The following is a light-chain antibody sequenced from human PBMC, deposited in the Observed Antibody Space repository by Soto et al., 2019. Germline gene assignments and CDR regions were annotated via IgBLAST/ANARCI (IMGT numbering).Light chain of an antibody. CDR1: QSISNW. CDR2: RAS. V-gene: IGKV1-5*03. J-gene: IGKJ4*01. Sequence: DIQMTQSPSTLSASVGDRVTITCRASQSISNWLAWYQQKPGKAPKLLIYRASSLESGVPSRFSGSGSGTEFTLTISSLQPDDFATYYFQQYNSYSPRLTFGGGTKVETK. CDR3: QQYNSYSPRLT.